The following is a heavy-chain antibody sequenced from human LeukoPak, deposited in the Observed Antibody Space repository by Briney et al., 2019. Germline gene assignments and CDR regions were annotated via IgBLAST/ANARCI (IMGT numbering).Heavy chain of an antibody. CDR1: GFTFSSYA. Sequence: PGGSLRLSCSGSGFTFSSYAMSWVRQAPGKGLEWVSAISGSGGSTHYADSVKGRFTISRDNSKSTLYLQMNSLRAEDTAVYYCAKGYDFWSGHFTSSDYWGQGTLVTVSS. CDR3: AKGYDFWSGHFTSSDY. J-gene: IGHJ4*02. D-gene: IGHD3-3*01. CDR2: ISGSGGST. V-gene: IGHV3-23*01.